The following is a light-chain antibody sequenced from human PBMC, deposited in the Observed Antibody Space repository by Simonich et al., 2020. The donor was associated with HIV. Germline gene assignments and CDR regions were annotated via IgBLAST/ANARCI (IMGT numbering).Light chain of an antibody. Sequence: QLVLTQSPSASASLGASVRLTCTLSSGHSRYDIAGLQQQPDKGPRYLMKVDSYGSHSKGDGIPDRFSGSSYGAERYLTISSLQSEDEADYYCQTWGAGAGANWVFGGGTKLTVL. V-gene: IGLV4-69*01. CDR2: VDSYGSH. CDR1: SGHSRYD. J-gene: IGLJ3*02. CDR3: QTWGAGAGANWV.